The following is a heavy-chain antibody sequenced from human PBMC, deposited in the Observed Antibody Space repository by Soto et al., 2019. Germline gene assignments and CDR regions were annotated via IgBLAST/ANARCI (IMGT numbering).Heavy chain of an antibody. Sequence: QVQLVQSGGEVRKPGASVKVSCKASGYTFTSHGISWVRQAPGQGLEWMGWISAYNGDTNYAQKLQGRVTVTTDRSTSTAYMELRRLRSEDTAVYYCARMVRGSNIDYYHYMDVWGKGTTVTVSS. D-gene: IGHD3-10*01. V-gene: IGHV1-18*01. CDR2: ISAYNGDT. CDR3: ARMVRGSNIDYYHYMDV. J-gene: IGHJ6*03. CDR1: GYTFTSHG.